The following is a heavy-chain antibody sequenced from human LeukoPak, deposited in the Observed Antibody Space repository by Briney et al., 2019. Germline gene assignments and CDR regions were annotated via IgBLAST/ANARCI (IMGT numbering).Heavy chain of an antibody. V-gene: IGHV4-31*03. CDR3: ARADSMVRGVIPASYFDY. Sequence: SQTLSLTCTVSGGSISSGGYYWSWIRQHPGKGLEWIGYIYYSGSTYYNPSLKSRVTISVDTSKNQFSLKLSSVTAADTAVYYCARADSMVRGVIPASYFDYWGQGTLVTVSS. D-gene: IGHD3-10*01. CDR2: IYYSGST. J-gene: IGHJ4*02. CDR1: GGSISSGGYY.